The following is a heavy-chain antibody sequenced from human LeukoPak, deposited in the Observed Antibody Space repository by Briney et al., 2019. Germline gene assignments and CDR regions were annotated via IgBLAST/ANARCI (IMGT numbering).Heavy chain of an antibody. Sequence: SVKVSCKASGGTFSSYAISWVRQAPGQGLEWMGGIIPILGTANYAQKFQGRVTITADESTSTAYMELSSLRSEDTAVYYCASCGYSYGYYYYYYMDVWGKGTTVTVSS. J-gene: IGHJ6*03. CDR2: IIPILGTA. V-gene: IGHV1-69*13. D-gene: IGHD5-18*01. CDR1: GGTFSSYA. CDR3: ASCGYSYGYYYYYYMDV.